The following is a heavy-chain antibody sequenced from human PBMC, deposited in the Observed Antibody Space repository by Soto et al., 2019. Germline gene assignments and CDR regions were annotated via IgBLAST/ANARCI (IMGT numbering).Heavy chain of an antibody. CDR3: ARTARLLDS. CDR2: LYYTGIT. V-gene: IGHV4-59*11. J-gene: IGHJ4*02. CDR1: GDSMTRHY. D-gene: IGHD6-6*01. Sequence: PPETLSLTCTVSGDSMTRHYWSWVRQPPGKGRECIGYLYYTGITNVNPLLKSGVTVSMDTSKNQFSRRMRSVSAADTAVYYCARTARLLDSWGQGILVTVSS.